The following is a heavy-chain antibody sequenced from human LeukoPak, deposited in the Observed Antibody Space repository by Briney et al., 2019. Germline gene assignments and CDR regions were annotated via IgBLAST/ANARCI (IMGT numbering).Heavy chain of an antibody. CDR1: GGSISTYY. CDR3: ARARRSGGSGSYDY. Sequence: SETLSLTCTVSGGSISTYYWNWIRQPPGKGLEWIGYIYHSGSTNYNPSLQSRVTISVDTSKNQFSLNLNSVTAADTAVYYCARARRSGGSGSYDYWGQGTLVTVSS. D-gene: IGHD3-10*01. CDR2: IYHSGST. V-gene: IGHV4-59*01. J-gene: IGHJ4*02.